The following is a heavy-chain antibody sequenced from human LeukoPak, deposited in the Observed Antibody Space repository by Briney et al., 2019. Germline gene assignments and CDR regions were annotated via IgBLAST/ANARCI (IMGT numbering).Heavy chain of an antibody. CDR2: IIPIFGTA. CDR3: ARDNPARSSSLDYYYYGMDV. CDR1: GGTFSSYA. D-gene: IGHD6-6*01. J-gene: IGHJ6*02. V-gene: IGHV1-69*01. Sequence: SVKVSCKASGGTFSSYAISWVRQAPGQGLEWVGGIIPIFGTANYAQKFQGRVTITADESTSTAYMELSSLRSEDTAVYYCARDNPARSSSLDYYYYGMDVWGQGTTVTVSS.